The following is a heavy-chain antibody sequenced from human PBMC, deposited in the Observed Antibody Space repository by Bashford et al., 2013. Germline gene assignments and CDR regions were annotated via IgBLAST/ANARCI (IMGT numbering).Heavy chain of an antibody. CDR3: ALEGYYDSSGYYSDY. Sequence: ASVKVSCKASGYTFTSYYMHWVRQAPGQGLEWMGIXNPSGGSTSYAQKFQGRVTMTRDTSTSTVYMELSSLRSEDTAVYYCALEGYYDSSGYYSDYWGQGTLVTVSS. CDR1: GYTFTSYY. J-gene: IGHJ4*02. CDR2: XNPSGGST. V-gene: IGHV1-46*01. D-gene: IGHD3-22*01.